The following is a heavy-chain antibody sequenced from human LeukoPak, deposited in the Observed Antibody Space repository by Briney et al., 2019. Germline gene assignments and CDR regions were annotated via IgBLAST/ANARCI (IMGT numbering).Heavy chain of an antibody. Sequence: SETLSLTCTVSGGSISSGDYYWSWIRQPPGKGLEWIGYIYYSGSTYYNPSLKSRVTISVDTSKNQFSLKLSSVTAADTAVYYCARGANLEWFNNWFDPWGQGTLVTVSS. CDR3: ARGANLEWFNNWFDP. V-gene: IGHV4-30-4*08. CDR1: GGSISSGDYY. J-gene: IGHJ5*02. D-gene: IGHD3-3*01. CDR2: IYYSGST.